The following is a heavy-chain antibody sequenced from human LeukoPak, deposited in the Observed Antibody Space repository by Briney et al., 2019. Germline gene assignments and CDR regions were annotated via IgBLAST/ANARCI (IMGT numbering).Heavy chain of an antibody. CDR2: IYYSGST. J-gene: IGHJ4*02. D-gene: IGHD4-17*01. CDR3: ARYPTYGDYFDY. V-gene: IGHV4-31*03. Sequence: SETLSLTCTVSGGSISSGGYYWSWIRQHPGKGLEWIGYIYYSGSTYYNPSLKSRVTISVDTSKNQFSLKLSSVAAADTAVYYCARYPTYGDYFDYWCQGTLVTVSS. CDR1: GGSISSGGYY.